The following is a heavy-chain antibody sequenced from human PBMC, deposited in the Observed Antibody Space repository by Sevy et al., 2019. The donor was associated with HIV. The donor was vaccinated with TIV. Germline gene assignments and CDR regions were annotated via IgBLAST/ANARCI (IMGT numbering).Heavy chain of an antibody. D-gene: IGHD6-25*01. Sequence: GGSLRLSCAASGFTFSSYSMNWVRQAPGKGLEWVXSISSSSSYIXYADSVKGRFTISRDNAKNSLYLQMNSLRAEDTAVYYCARPRTPAYSSVRLXDXWGXXTLVTVSS. V-gene: IGHV3-21*01. CDR3: ARPRTPAYSSVRLXDX. CDR2: ISSSSSYI. J-gene: IGHJ4*01. CDR1: GFTFSSYS.